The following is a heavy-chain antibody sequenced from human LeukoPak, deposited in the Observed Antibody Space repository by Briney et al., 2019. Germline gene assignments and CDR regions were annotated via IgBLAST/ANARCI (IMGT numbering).Heavy chain of an antibody. Sequence: GGSLRLSCAASGFTFSSYAMNWVRQAPGKGLEWVSSISRGSDHIFYADSMKGRFTISRDNAKNSLYLQMNSLRAEDTAVYYCARDRGEFYFDYWGQGTLVTVSS. V-gene: IGHV3-21*01. CDR3: ARDRGEFYFDY. CDR2: ISRGSDHI. J-gene: IGHJ4*02. CDR1: GFTFSSYA. D-gene: IGHD3-10*01.